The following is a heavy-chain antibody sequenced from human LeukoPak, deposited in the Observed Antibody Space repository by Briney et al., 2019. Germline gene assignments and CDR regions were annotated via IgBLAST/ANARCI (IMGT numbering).Heavy chain of an antibody. CDR1: GGSFSGYY. Sequence: SETLSLTCAVYGGSFSGYYWSWIRQPPGKGLEWIGEINHSGSTNYNSSLKSRVPISVDASKNQFSLKLSSVTAADTAVYYCARAGIRITMVRGIPYYFDYWGQGTLVPVSS. J-gene: IGHJ4*02. V-gene: IGHV4-34*01. CDR2: INHSGST. CDR3: ARAGIRITMVRGIPYYFDY. D-gene: IGHD3-10*01.